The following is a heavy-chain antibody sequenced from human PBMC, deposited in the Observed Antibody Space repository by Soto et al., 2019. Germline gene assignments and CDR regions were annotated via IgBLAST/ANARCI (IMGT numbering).Heavy chain of an antibody. CDR1: GFTVSSNY. V-gene: IGHV3-53*01. CDR3: AREGDSSGYCPRDPSGLGY. CDR2: IYSGGST. J-gene: IGHJ4*02. Sequence: GGSLRLSCAASGFTVSSNYMSWVRQAPGKGLEWVSVIYSGGSTYYADSVKGRFTISRDNSKNTLYLQMNSLRAEDTAVYYCAREGDSSGYCPRDPSGLGYWGQGTLVTVSS. D-gene: IGHD3-22*01.